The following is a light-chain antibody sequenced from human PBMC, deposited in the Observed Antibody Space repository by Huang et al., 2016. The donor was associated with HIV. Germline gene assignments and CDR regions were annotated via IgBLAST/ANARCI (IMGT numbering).Light chain of an antibody. J-gene: IGKJ1*01. Sequence: EIVLTQSPANLSLSPGERATLSCRASQSVSSYLAWYQQKPGQAPRLLIYDASNRATGIPARFSGSVSGTDFTLTISSLEPEDFAVYYCQQRSNWPRTFGQGTKVEIK. CDR2: DAS. CDR1: QSVSSY. CDR3: QQRSNWPRT. V-gene: IGKV3-11*01.